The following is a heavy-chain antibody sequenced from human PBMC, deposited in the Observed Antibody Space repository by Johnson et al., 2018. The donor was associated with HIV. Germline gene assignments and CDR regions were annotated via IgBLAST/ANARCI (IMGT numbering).Heavy chain of an antibody. Sequence: VQLVESGGGLVQPGRSLRLSCAASGFTFDDYAMHWVRQAPGKGLEWVSGISWNSGSIGYADSVKGRFTISRDNAKNTLYLQMNSLRAEDTALYYCARQTLRAFDIWGQGTMVTVSS. CDR3: ARQTLRAFDI. J-gene: IGHJ3*02. V-gene: IGHV3-9*01. CDR1: GFTFDDYA. CDR2: ISWNSGSI.